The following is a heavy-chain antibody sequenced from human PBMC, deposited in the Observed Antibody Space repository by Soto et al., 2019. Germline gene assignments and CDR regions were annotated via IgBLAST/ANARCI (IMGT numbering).Heavy chain of an antibody. Sequence: EVQLVESGGGLVQPGGSLRLSCAASGFTFSSYSMNWVRQAPGKGLEWVSYISSSSSTIYYADSVKGRFTISRDNAKNSLYLQMNSLSDEDTAVYYCARGGAYLTFDYWGQGTLVTVSS. V-gene: IGHV3-48*02. CDR3: ARGGAYLTFDY. CDR1: GFTFSSYS. D-gene: IGHD3-16*01. J-gene: IGHJ4*02. CDR2: ISSSSSTI.